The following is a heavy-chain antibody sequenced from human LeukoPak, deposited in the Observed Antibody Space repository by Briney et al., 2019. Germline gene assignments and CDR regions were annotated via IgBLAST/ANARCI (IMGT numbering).Heavy chain of an antibody. V-gene: IGHV3-66*02. Sequence: GGSLRLSCAASGFTVSSNYMSWVRQAPGKGLEWVSVIYSGGSTYYADSVKGRFTISRDNSKNTLYLQMNSLRAEDTAVYYCARDIVGATKAGSFDYWGQGTLVTVSS. J-gene: IGHJ4*02. CDR3: ARDIVGATKAGSFDY. CDR1: GFTVSSNY. CDR2: IYSGGST. D-gene: IGHD1-26*01.